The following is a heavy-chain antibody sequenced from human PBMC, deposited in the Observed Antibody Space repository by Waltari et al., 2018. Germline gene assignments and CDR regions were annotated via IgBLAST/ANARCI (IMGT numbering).Heavy chain of an antibody. CDR2: IIPILGIA. Sequence: QVQLVQSGAEVKKPGSSVKVSCKASGGTLSSYDISWVRQAPGQGLEWMGGIIPILGIANYAQKFQGRVTITADKSTSTAYMELSSLRSEDTAVYYCARDREGFDAFDIWGQGTMVTVSS. CDR3: ARDREGFDAFDI. J-gene: IGHJ3*02. CDR1: GGTLSSYD. V-gene: IGHV1-69*10. D-gene: IGHD3-10*01.